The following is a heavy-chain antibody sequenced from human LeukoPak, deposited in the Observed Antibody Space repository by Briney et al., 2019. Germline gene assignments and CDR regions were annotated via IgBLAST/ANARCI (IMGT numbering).Heavy chain of an antibody. V-gene: IGHV3-30-3*01. CDR2: ISYDGSNK. Sequence: PGRSLRLSCAASGFTFSSYAMHWVRQAPGKGLEWVAVISYDGSNKYYADSVKGRFTISRDNSKNTLYLQMNSLRAEDTAVYYCAREWLLTIVGDAFDIWGQGTMVTVSS. D-gene: IGHD3-9*01. J-gene: IGHJ3*02. CDR1: GFTFSSYA. CDR3: AREWLLTIVGDAFDI.